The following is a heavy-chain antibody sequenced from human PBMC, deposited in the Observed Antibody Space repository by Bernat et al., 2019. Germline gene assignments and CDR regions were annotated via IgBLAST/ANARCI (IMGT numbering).Heavy chain of an antibody. CDR3: VSDTANWAFDC. J-gene: IGHJ4*02. CDR1: GFIFNTYF. CDR2: ISHDSSGT. V-gene: IGHV3-43*02. D-gene: IGHD7-27*01. Sequence: EVQLVESGGGVIQPGGSLRLSCAPSGFIFNTYFMHWVRQAPGMGLEWVSRISHDSSGTSFADSVKGRFTFSRDNIKNSLYLQMNSLSVEDTALYYCVSDTANWAFDCWGRGTLVTVSS.